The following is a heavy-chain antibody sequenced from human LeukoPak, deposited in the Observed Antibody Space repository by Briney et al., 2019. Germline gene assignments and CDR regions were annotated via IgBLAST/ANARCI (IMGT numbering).Heavy chain of an antibody. D-gene: IGHD3-9*01. CDR1: GGSISSYY. CDR3: ASRVELTDKYFDD. CDR2: IYYSGST. J-gene: IGHJ4*02. Sequence: PSETLSLTCTVSGGSISSYYWSWIRQPPGKGLEWIGYIYYSGSTNYNPSLKSRVTISVDTSKNQFSLKLSSVTAADTAVYYCASRVELTDKYFDDWGQGTLVTVSS. V-gene: IGHV4-59*01.